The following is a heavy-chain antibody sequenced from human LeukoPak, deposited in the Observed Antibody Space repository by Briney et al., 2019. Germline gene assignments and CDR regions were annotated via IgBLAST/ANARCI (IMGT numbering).Heavy chain of an antibody. CDR1: GYTFTGYA. D-gene: IGHD3-10*01. V-gene: IGHV1-3*01. Sequence: ASVKVSCKASGYTFTGYAMHWVRQAPGQGLEWMGWIYAGNGNTKYSQKFQGRVTITRDTSASTAYMELSSLRSEDTAVYYCAITPIKKYYYGSGSPKPLDYYYGMDVWGKGSTVTVSS. CDR2: IYAGNGNT. J-gene: IGHJ6*04. CDR3: AITPIKKYYYGSGSPKPLDYYYGMDV.